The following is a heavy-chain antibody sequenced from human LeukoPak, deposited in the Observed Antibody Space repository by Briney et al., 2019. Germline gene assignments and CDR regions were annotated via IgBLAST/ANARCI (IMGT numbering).Heavy chain of an antibody. D-gene: IGHD1-1*01. CDR3: ARRTGYYYYMDV. J-gene: IGHJ6*03. CDR2: INPSGGST. CDR1: GYTFTSYY. Sequence: ASVKVSCKASGYTFTSYYIHWVRQAPGQGLEWMGVINPSGGSTSYAQKFQGRVTMTRDMSTSTVYMELSSLRSEDTAVYYCARRTGYYYYMDVWGKGTTVTVSS. V-gene: IGHV1-46*01.